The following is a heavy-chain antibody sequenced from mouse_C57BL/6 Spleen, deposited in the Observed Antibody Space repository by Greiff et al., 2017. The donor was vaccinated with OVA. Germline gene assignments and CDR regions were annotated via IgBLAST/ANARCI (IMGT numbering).Heavy chain of an antibody. CDR2: ISDGGSYT. V-gene: IGHV5-4*01. CDR1: GFTFSSYA. CDR3: ARERVYGSTYYFDY. D-gene: IGHD1-1*01. Sequence: EVQLQESGGGLVKPGGSLKLSCAASGFTFSSYAMSWVRQTPEKRLEWVATISDGGSYTYYPDNVKGRFTISRDNAKNNLYLQMSHLKSEDTAMYYCARERVYGSTYYFDYWGQGTTLTVSS. J-gene: IGHJ2*01.